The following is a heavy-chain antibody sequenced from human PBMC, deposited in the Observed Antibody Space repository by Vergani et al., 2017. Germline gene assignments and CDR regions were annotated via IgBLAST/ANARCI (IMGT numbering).Heavy chain of an antibody. V-gene: IGHV4-34*01. Sequence: QVQLQQWGAGLLKPSETLSLTCAVYGGSFSGYYWSWIRQPPGKGLEWIGEINHSGSTNYNPSLKSRVTISVDRSKNQFSLKLSSVTAADTAVYYCTRHWAVVAANNWFDPWGQGTLVTVSS. CDR3: TRHWAVVAANNWFDP. CDR1: GGSFSGYY. D-gene: IGHD2-15*01. CDR2: INHSGST. J-gene: IGHJ5*02.